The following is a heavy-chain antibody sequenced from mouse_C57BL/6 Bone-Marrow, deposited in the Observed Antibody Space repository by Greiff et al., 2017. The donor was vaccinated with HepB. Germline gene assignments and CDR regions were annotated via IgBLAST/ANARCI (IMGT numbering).Heavy chain of an antibody. J-gene: IGHJ2*01. CDR2: IDPSDSYT. D-gene: IGHD4-1*01. CDR3: ASWDLDC. CDR1: GYTFTSYW. Sequence: QVQLQQPGAELVKPGASVKLSCKASGYTFTSYWMQWVKQRPGQGLEWIGEIDPSDSYTNYNQKFKGKATLTVDTSSSTAYMQLSSLTSEDSAVYYCASWDLDCWGEGTTLTVSS. V-gene: IGHV1-50*01.